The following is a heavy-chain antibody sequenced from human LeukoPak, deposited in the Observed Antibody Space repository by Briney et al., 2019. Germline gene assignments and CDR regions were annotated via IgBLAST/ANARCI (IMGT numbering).Heavy chain of an antibody. D-gene: IGHD3-22*01. J-gene: IGHJ4*02. V-gene: IGHV3-21*01. CDR1: GFTFSSYN. Sequence: GGSLRLSCEASGFTFSSYNMNWVRQAPGKGLEWVSSISSSSSYIYYADSVKGRFTISRDNAKNSLYLQMNSLRAEDTAVYYCAKVFNYYDSSGPDDYWGQGTLVTVSS. CDR2: ISSSSSYI. CDR3: AKVFNYYDSSGPDDY.